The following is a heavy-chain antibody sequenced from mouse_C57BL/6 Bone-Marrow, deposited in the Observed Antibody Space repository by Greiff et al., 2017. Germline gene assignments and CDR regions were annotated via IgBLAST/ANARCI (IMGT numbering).Heavy chain of an antibody. Sequence: VQLQQSGAELVRPGASVKLSCTASGFNIKDDYMHWVKQRPEQGLEWIGWIDPENGDTEYASKFQGKATITADTSSNNAYLQLSSLPSEDTAVYYCTRWLPPYWGQGTLVTVSA. CDR3: TRWLPPY. J-gene: IGHJ3*01. CDR1: GFNIKDDY. CDR2: IDPENGDT. V-gene: IGHV14-4*01. D-gene: IGHD2-3*01.